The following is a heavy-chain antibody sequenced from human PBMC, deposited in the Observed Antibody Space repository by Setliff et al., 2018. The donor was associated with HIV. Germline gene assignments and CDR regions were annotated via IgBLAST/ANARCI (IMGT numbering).Heavy chain of an antibody. V-gene: IGHV1-24*01. D-gene: IGHD1-1*01. J-gene: IGHJ5*02. CDR1: GFTLSEVS. Sequence: ASVKVSCKVSGFTLSEVSVHWVRQAPGKGLEWMGYVDPQDGEIVYAQKFQGRVTMTEDTSTGTAYMELRSLRSDDTAVYYCARDAGTGGPGRWVDPWGQGTMVTVSS. CDR2: VDPQDGEI. CDR3: ARDAGTGGPGRWVDP.